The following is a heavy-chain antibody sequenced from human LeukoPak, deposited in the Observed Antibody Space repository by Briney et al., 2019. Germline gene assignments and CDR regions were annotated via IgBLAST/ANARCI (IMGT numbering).Heavy chain of an antibody. D-gene: IGHD6-6*01. V-gene: IGHV3-23*01. Sequence: GGSLRLSCAASGFTFSTYAMTWVRQAPGKGLEWVSGINSNGDEIYYADSVRGRFTISRDNSNNALYLQMDRLRAEDTAVYYCANWFGSSSRGYWGQGTLVTVSS. CDR1: GFTFSTYA. J-gene: IGHJ4*02. CDR2: INSNGDEI. CDR3: ANWFGSSSRGY.